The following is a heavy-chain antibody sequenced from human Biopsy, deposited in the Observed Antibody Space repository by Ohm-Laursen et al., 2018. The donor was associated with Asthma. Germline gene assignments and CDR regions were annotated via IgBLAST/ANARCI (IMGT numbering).Heavy chain of an antibody. Sequence: SLRLSCTASGFTFGGYWMSWVRQVPGEGLEWVSSISASGVRTFYAGSVKGRFTVSRDSSRNTLYLQLSTLRVEDTAVYFCAKITTDRQKANNWFDPWGQGTLVTVSS. CDR2: ISASGVRT. J-gene: IGHJ5*02. CDR1: GFTFGGYW. CDR3: AKITTDRQKANNWFDP. V-gene: IGHV3-23*01. D-gene: IGHD3-22*01.